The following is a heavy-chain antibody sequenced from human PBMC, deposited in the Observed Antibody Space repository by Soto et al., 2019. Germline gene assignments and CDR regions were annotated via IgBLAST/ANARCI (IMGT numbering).Heavy chain of an antibody. V-gene: IGHV3-23*01. J-gene: IGHJ4*02. CDR2: ISGSGGST. D-gene: IGHD6-19*01. Sequence: EVQLLESGGGLVQPGGSLRLSCAASGFTFSSYAMSWVRQAPGKGLEWVSAISGSGGSTYYADSVKGRFTTSRDNSRNTLYLQMNSLRAEDTVVYYCSRRRSGGYFDYWGQGTLVTVSS. CDR1: GFTFSSYA. CDR3: SRRRSGGYFDY.